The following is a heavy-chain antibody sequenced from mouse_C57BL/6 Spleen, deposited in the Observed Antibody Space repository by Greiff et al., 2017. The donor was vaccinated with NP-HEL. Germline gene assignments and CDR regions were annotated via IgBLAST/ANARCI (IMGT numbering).Heavy chain of an antibody. CDR2: IYPGDGDT. Sequence: QVQLKESGPELVKPGASVKISCKASGYAFSSSWMHWVKQRPGTGLEWLGRIYPGDGDTNYTGKFKGKATLTADKSSSTAYMQLSSLTSEDSAVYFCASGDYSWFAYWGQGTLVTVSA. D-gene: IGHD2-13*01. CDR1: GYAFSSSW. V-gene: IGHV1-82*01. J-gene: IGHJ3*01. CDR3: ASGDYSWFAY.